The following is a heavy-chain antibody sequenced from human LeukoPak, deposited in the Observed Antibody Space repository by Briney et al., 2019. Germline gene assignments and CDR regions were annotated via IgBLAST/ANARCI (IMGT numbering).Heavy chain of an antibody. CDR2: IKQDGSEK. Sequence: QSGGSLRLSCAASEFTFSSYWMTWVRQAPGKGLEWVANIKQDGSEKYYVDSVKGRFTISRDNSKNTLYLQMNSLRAEDTAVYYCARVKANRSGWYYFDYWGQGTLVTVSS. J-gene: IGHJ4*02. CDR3: ARVKANRSGWYYFDY. CDR1: EFTFSSYW. D-gene: IGHD6-19*01. V-gene: IGHV3-7*03.